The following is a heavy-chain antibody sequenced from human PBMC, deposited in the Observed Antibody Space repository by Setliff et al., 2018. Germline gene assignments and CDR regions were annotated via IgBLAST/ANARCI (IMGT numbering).Heavy chain of an antibody. J-gene: IGHJ6*02. D-gene: IGHD2-15*01. CDR3: SRERSRRHCYGGSCDFYYYGLDV. V-gene: IGHV1-2*04. Sequence: ASVKVSCKSSGYIFTDYYIHWVRQAPGQGLEWMGWINPDSGDANYGPNFQGWVTMTRDTSIDTAYLDLSRPKSDDTAVYYCSRERSRRHCYGGSCDFYYYGLDVWGQGTTVTVSS. CDR1: GYIFTDYY. CDR2: INPDSGDA.